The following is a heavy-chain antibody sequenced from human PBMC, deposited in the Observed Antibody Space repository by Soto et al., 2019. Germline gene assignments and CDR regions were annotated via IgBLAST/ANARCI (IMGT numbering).Heavy chain of an antibody. CDR2: ISSSSSYI. Sequence: EVQLVESGGGLVKPGGPLRLSCAASGFTFSSYSMNWVRQAPGKGLEWVSSISSSSSYIYYADSVKGRFTISRDNAKNSLYLQMNSLRAEDTAVYYCARARYYDILTDATWNWFDPWGQGTLVTVSS. CDR3: ARARYYDILTDATWNWFDP. J-gene: IGHJ5*02. CDR1: GFTFSSYS. V-gene: IGHV3-21*01. D-gene: IGHD3-9*01.